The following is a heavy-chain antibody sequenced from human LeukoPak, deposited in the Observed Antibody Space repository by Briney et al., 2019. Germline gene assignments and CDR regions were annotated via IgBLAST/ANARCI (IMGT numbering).Heavy chain of an antibody. CDR3: AIDWVLGSGSLDY. CDR2: IRGDGLET. CDR1: RITFSNYW. J-gene: IGHJ4*02. V-gene: IGHV3-74*01. Sequence: PGGSLRLSCAASRITFSNYWMHWVRQAPGKGLVWVSRIRGDGLETSYADSVKGRFAISRDNAKNTLYLQMNSLRAEDTAVYYCAIDWVLGSGSLDYWGQGTLVTVSS. D-gene: IGHD3-10*01.